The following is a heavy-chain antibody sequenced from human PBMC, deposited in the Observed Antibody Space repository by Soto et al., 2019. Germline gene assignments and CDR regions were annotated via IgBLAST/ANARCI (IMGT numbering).Heavy chain of an antibody. CDR1: GFTFSSYW. D-gene: IGHD3-10*01. J-gene: IGHJ4*02. V-gene: IGHV3-74*01. CDR3: ARGALGSYYNDY. Sequence: EVQLVESGGGLVQSGGSLRLSCAASGFTFSSYWIHWVRQAPGKGLVWVSRIKGDEISTNYADSVKGRFTISRDNAKDTVFLQMSDLRAEDTAVYYCARGALGSYYNDYWGQGILLTVSS. CDR2: IKGDEIST.